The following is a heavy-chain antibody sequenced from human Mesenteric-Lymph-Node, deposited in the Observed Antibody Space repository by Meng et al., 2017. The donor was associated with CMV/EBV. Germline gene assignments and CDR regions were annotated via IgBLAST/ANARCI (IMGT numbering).Heavy chain of an antibody. D-gene: IGHD4/OR15-4a*01. CDR3: ARVMVRFPKQNYFDY. J-gene: IGHJ4*02. CDR2: IYYSGST. V-gene: IGHV4-39*07. CDR1: GGSISSSSYY. Sequence: SETLSLTCTVSGGSISSSSYYWGWIRQPPGKGLEWIGTIYYSGSTYYNPSLKSRVTISVDTSKNQFSLKLSSVTPEDTAVYYCARVMVRFPKQNYFDYWGQGTLVTVSS.